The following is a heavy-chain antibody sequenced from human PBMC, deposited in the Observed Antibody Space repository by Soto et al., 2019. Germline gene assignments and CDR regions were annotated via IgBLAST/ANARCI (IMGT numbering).Heavy chain of an antibody. CDR3: ARPGYSNYGPGVDV. Sequence: EVQLVESGGGLVQPGGSLRLSCAASGFTFSVYWMHWVCQAPGKGLVWVSRIDSDGSTTSYADSVKGRFTISRDNAKSTLYLQMTSLRAEDTAVYYCARPGYSNYGPGVDVWGQGTTVNVSS. V-gene: IGHV3-74*01. CDR2: IDSDGSTT. J-gene: IGHJ6*02. D-gene: IGHD4-4*01. CDR1: GFTFSVYW.